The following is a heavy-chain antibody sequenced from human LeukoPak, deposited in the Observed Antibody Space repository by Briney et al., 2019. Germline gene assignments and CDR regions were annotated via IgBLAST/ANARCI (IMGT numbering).Heavy chain of an antibody. Sequence: PGGSLRLSCAASGFTVSSNYMSWVRQAPGKGLEWVSVIYSGGSTYYADSVKGRFTISRDNSKNTLYLQMNSLRAEDTAVYYCARDFDRGYYDSSGKGPCDYWGQGTLVTVSS. V-gene: IGHV3-53*05. J-gene: IGHJ4*02. D-gene: IGHD3-22*01. CDR3: ARDFDRGYYDSSGKGPCDY. CDR2: IYSGGST. CDR1: GFTVSSNY.